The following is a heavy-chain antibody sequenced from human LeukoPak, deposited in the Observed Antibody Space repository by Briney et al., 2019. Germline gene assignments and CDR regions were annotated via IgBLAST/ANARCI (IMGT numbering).Heavy chain of an antibody. Sequence: WASVKVSCKVSGYTLTELSMHWVRQAPGKGLEWMGGFDPEDGETIYAQKLQGRVTMTTDTSTSTAYMELRSLRSDDTAVYYCARDGVPAAMRGDDAFDIWGQGTMVTVSS. CDR1: GYTLTELS. J-gene: IGHJ3*02. V-gene: IGHV1-24*01. D-gene: IGHD2-2*01. CDR3: ARDGVPAAMRGDDAFDI. CDR2: FDPEDGET.